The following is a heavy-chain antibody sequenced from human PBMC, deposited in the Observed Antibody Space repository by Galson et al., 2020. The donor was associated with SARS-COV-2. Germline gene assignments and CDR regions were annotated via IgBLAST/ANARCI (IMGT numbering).Heavy chain of an antibody. J-gene: IGHJ6*02. CDR3: ASRKYSDFDSNYYPMDV. CDR2: IYAGDSET. Sequence: GESLKISCKGSGYSFTNYWIAWVRQMPGKGLEWMGIIYAGDSETRYSPSFQGQVTISVDKSITTAYLRWRSLKASDTAIYFCASRKYSDFDSNYYPMDVWGQGTTVTVTS. CDR1: GYSFTNYW. V-gene: IGHV5-51*01. D-gene: IGHD5-12*01.